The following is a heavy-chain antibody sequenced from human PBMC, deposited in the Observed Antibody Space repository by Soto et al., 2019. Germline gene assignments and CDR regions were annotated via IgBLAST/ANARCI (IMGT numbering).Heavy chain of an antibody. CDR1: GYSFTSYW. J-gene: IGHJ6*02. V-gene: IGHV5-51*01. CDR2: IYPGDSDT. Sequence: GESLKISCKGSGYSFTSYWIGWVRQMPGKGLEWMGIIYPGDSDTRYSPSFQGQVTISADKSISTAYLQWSSLKASDTAMYYCARQGDSSSRYYGMDVWGQGTTVTVSS. CDR3: ARQGDSSSRYYGMDV. D-gene: IGHD6-6*01.